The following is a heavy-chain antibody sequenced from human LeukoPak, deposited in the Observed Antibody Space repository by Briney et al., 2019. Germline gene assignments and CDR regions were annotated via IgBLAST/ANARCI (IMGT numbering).Heavy chain of an antibody. V-gene: IGHV3-21*01. D-gene: IGHD6-19*01. J-gene: IGHJ3*02. CDR1: GFTFSSYS. Sequence: GGSLRLSCAASGFTFSSYSMNWVRQAPGKGLEWVSSISSSSSYIYYADSVKGRFTISRDNAKNTLYLQMNSLRAEDTAVYYCAKLQSIRAKVADASYDAFDIWGQGTMVTVSS. CDR3: AKLQSIRAKVADASYDAFDI. CDR2: ISSSSSYI.